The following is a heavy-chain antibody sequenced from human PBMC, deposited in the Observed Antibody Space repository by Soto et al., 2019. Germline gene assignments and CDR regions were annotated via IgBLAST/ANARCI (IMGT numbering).Heavy chain of an antibody. J-gene: IGHJ4*02. CDR1: GYTFSIYY. CDR2: INPSGGST. D-gene: IGHD2-15*01. Sequence: VSVNLYGKTAGYTFSIYYMHWVRQAPRQGLEWMGIINPSGGSTSYAQKFQGRVTMTRDTSTSTVYMELSSLRSEDTAVYYCARGIDCSGGSCYDFDYWCQGTLVTVSS. CDR3: ARGIDCSGGSCYDFDY. V-gene: IGHV1-46*03.